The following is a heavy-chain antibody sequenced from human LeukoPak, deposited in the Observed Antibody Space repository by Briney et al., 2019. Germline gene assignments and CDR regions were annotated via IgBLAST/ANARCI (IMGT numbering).Heavy chain of an antibody. V-gene: IGHV4-4*02. D-gene: IGHD2-15*01. Sequence: PSETLSLTRAVSGGSISSSNWWSWVRQPPGKGLEWIGEVYYSGTTKYNPSLKSRVTISVDRSKNQFSLRLSSVTAADTAVYYCARDGGYCDGGSCYSFDHWGQGILVTVSS. CDR2: VYYSGTT. J-gene: IGHJ4*02. CDR3: ARDGGYCDGGSCYSFDH. CDR1: GGSISSSNW.